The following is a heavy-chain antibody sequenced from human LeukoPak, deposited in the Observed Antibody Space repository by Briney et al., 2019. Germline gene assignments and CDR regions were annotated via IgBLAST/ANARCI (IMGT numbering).Heavy chain of an antibody. CDR3: ARGRYCSSSSCFFDY. V-gene: IGHV3-7*01. CDR2: IKQDGSEK. J-gene: IGHJ4*02. Sequence: GGSLRLSCAASGFSFSSYWLSWVRQAPGKGLEWVANIKQDGSEKYYVDSVKGRFTISRDNAKNSLHLQMDSLRAEDTAVYYCARGRYCSSSSCFFDYWGQGTVVTVSS. D-gene: IGHD2-2*01. CDR1: GFSFSSYW.